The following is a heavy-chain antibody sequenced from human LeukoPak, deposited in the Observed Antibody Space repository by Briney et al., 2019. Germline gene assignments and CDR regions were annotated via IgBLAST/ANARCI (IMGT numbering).Heavy chain of an antibody. Sequence: PGGSLRLSCAASGFTFSSYGMHWVRQAPGKGLEWVSAISGSGDTTYYADSVKGRFTISRDSSKNTLYLQMNSLRAEDTAVYYCAKSRGESRGASNYWGQGTLVTVSS. J-gene: IGHJ4*02. CDR3: AKSRGESRGASNY. CDR1: GFTFSSYG. V-gene: IGHV3-23*01. CDR2: ISGSGDTT. D-gene: IGHD1-26*01.